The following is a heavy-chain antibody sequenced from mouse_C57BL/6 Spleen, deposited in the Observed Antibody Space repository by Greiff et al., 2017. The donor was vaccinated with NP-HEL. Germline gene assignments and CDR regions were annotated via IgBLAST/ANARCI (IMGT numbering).Heavy chain of an antibody. J-gene: IGHJ3*01. CDR1: GYTFTSYW. CDR3: ARDYYGSSSWFAY. V-gene: IGHV1-64*01. D-gene: IGHD1-1*01. CDR2: IHPNSGRT. Sequence: QVQLQQPGAELVKPGASVKLSCKASGYTFTSYWMPWVKQRPGQGLEWIGMIHPNSGRTNYNEKFKSKATLTVDKASSTAYMKLSSLTSEDSAVYYCARDYYGSSSWFAYWGQGTLVTVSA.